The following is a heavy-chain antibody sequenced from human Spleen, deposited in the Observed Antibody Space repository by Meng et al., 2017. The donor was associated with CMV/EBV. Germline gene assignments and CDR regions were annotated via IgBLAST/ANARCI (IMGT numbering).Heavy chain of an antibody. V-gene: IGHV1-2*02. Sequence: ASVKVSCKASGYTFTGYYMHWVRQAPGQGLEWMGWINPNTGVTNYAQNFQGRVTVTRDTSIRTVYLELSSLRSDDTAMYYCARDDNWGPDYWGQGTLVTVSS. CDR2: INPNTGVT. J-gene: IGHJ4*02. D-gene: IGHD7-27*01. CDR1: GYTFTGYY. CDR3: ARDDNWGPDY.